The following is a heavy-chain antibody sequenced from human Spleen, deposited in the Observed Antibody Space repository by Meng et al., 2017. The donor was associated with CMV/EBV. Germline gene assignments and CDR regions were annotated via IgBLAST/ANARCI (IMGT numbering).Heavy chain of an antibody. CDR3: ARDYLTIGDY. J-gene: IGHJ4*02. CDR1: GFTFSSHP. V-gene: IGHV3-30*04. Sequence: GESLKISCAASGFTFSSHPVDWVRQAPGKGLEWVAAISYDGSNKYYADSVKGRFTISRDNSKNTLYLQMDSLRAEDTAVYYCARDYLTIGDYWGQGTLVTVSS. CDR2: ISYDGSNK. D-gene: IGHD3-3*01.